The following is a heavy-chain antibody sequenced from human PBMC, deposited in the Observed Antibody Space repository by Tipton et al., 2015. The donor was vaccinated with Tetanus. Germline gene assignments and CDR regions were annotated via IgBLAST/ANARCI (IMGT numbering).Heavy chain of an antibody. CDR2: IFYTGSA. Sequence: TLSLTCAVSGASMSSSNYFWGWIRQPPGKGLEWIGHIFYTGSAHYNPSFESRVTMSVDTSKNQFSLKLRSVTAADTAFYYCARSAVNWFDPWGQGILVIVSS. V-gene: IGHV4-39*01. CDR1: GASMSSSNYF. J-gene: IGHJ5*02. CDR3: ARSAVNWFDP.